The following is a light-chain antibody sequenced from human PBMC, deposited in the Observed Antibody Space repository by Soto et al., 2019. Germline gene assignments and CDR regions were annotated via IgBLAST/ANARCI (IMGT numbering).Light chain of an antibody. J-gene: IGLJ3*02. CDR3: AAWDDSLNGQV. V-gene: IGLV1-36*01. Sequence: QSVLTQPPSVSEAPRQRVTISCSGSSSNIGNNAVNWYQQLPGKAPKLLIYDDDVLSSGVSDRFSASKSGTSASLAISGLQSEDEADYYCAAWDDSLNGQVFGGGTQLTVL. CDR2: DDD. CDR1: SSNIGNNA.